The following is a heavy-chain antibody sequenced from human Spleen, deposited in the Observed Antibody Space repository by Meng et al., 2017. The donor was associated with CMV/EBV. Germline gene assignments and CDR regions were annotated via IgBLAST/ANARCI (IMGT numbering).Heavy chain of an antibody. J-gene: IGHJ5*02. Sequence: ASVKVSCKASGYTFTGYYMHWVRQAPGQGLEWMGIINPSGGSTSYAQKFQGRVTMTRDTSTSTVYMELSSLRSEDTAVYYCAYNYCSSTSCYEGWFDPWGQGTLVTVSS. D-gene: IGHD2-2*01. CDR2: INPSGGST. CDR1: GYTFTGYY. V-gene: IGHV1-46*01. CDR3: AYNYCSSTSCYEGWFDP.